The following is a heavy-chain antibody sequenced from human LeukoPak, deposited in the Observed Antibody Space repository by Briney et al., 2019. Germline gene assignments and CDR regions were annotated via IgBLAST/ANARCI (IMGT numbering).Heavy chain of an antibody. CDR2: IRYDGNEE. CDR1: EFTFSSYG. V-gene: IGHV3-30*02. Sequence: GGSLRLSCAASEFTFSSYGMHWVRQAPGKGLERVAFIRYDGNEEYYGDSVKGRFTISRDNSKNTLYLQMNSLRDEDSAIYYCAKDVVGQQWLENYWGQGTLVTVSS. D-gene: IGHD6-19*01. J-gene: IGHJ4*02. CDR3: AKDVVGQQWLENY.